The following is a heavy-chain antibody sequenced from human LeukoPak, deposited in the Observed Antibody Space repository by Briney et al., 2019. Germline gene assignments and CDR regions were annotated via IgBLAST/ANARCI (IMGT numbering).Heavy chain of an antibody. Sequence: GGSLRLSCAASGFTFSSYAMSWVRQAPGKGLEWVSATSGSGGSTYYADSVKGRFTISRDNSKNTLDLQMNSLRAEDTAVYYCAKSPGYDNVWGSYRYFDYWGQGTLVTVSS. D-gene: IGHD3-16*02. V-gene: IGHV3-23*01. J-gene: IGHJ4*02. CDR3: AKSPGYDNVWGSYRYFDY. CDR1: GFTFSSYA. CDR2: TSGSGGST.